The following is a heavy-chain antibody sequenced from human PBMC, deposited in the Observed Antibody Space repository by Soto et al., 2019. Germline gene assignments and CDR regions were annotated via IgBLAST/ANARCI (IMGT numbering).Heavy chain of an antibody. D-gene: IGHD6-19*01. CDR1: GFSFSSYA. CDR3: ARRSSGWYFDY. V-gene: IGHV3-23*01. Sequence: EVQLLESGGGLVQPGGSLRLSCAASGFSFSSYAMNWVRQAPGKGLEWVSVISGSGDSTYYADSVKGRFTISRDNSKNTLSLKMISLRAEDTAVYYCARRSSGWYFDYWGQGTLVIVSS. J-gene: IGHJ4*02. CDR2: ISGSGDST.